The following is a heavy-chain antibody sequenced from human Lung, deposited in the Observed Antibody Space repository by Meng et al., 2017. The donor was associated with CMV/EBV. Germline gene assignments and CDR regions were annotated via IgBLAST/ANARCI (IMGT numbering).Heavy chain of an antibody. CDR1: GGLSTTSV. V-gene: IGHV1-69*10. CDR3: ARSRVLSTSSSRQPTYGMDV. CDR2: VIFMLGST. J-gene: IGHJ6*02. D-gene: IGHD2-2*01. Sequence: SXXVSXKASGGLSTTSVMSWVRQAPGQGLEWMGGVIFMLGSTNYGQKFQGRVTITADTSATTAHMELHSLKSEDTAVYYCARSRVLSTSSSRQPTYGMDVWXQGTTVTVSS.